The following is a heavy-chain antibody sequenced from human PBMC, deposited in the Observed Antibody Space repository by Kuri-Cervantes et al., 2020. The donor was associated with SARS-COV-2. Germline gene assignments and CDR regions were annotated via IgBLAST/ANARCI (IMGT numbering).Heavy chain of an antibody. CDR1: GFTFSNAW. CDR2: ISSSSSYI. CDR3: AKPDFWSGYYLPRGPTPRAYGMDV. V-gene: IGHV3-21*04. D-gene: IGHD3-3*01. J-gene: IGHJ6*02. Sequence: ETLSLTCAASGFTFSNAWMNWVRQAPGKGLEWVSSISSSSSYIYYADSVKGRFTISRDNSKNTLYLQMNSLRAEDTAVYYCAKPDFWSGYYLPRGPTPRAYGMDVWGQGTTVTVSS.